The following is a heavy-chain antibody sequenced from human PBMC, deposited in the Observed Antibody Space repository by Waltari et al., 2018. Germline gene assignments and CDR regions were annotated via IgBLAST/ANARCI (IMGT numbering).Heavy chain of an antibody. J-gene: IGHJ3*02. CDR1: GYSFTSYW. Sequence: EVQLVQSGAEVKKPGESLKISCKGSGYSFTSYWIGWGRPITGKGLEWMGIIYPGDSDTRYSPSFQGQVTISADKSISTAYLQWSSLKASDTAMYYCARHGRFLEWVGAFDIWGQGTMVTVSS. V-gene: IGHV5-51*01. CDR3: ARHGRFLEWVGAFDI. D-gene: IGHD3-3*01. CDR2: IYPGDSDT.